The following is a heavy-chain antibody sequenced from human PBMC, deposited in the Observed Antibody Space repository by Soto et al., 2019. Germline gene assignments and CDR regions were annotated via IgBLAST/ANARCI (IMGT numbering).Heavy chain of an antibody. D-gene: IGHD6-19*01. V-gene: IGHV3-23*01. CDR1: GFTFGNYA. Sequence: GGSLRLSCAASGFTFGNYAMSWVRQAPGKGLEWVSSISHTGGTTYYADSVKGRFTISRDNSKNTLYLQMNSQRAEDTAVYFCVKNQGSAWYFDYWGQGTLVTVSS. CDR2: ISHTGGTT. CDR3: VKNQGSAWYFDY. J-gene: IGHJ4*02.